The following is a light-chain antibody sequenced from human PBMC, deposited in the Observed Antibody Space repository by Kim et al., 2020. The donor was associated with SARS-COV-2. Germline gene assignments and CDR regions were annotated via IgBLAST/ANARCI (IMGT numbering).Light chain of an antibody. V-gene: IGKV1-33*01. CDR2: DAS. J-gene: IGKJ4*01. CDR1: QDISNY. Sequence: DIQMTQSPSSLSASVGDRVTITCQASQDISNYLNWYQQKPGKAPKLLIYDASNLETGVPSRFSGSGSGTDFTFTISSLQPEDIATYYCQQYDNSFLTFGGGTKVDIK. CDR3: QQYDNSFLT.